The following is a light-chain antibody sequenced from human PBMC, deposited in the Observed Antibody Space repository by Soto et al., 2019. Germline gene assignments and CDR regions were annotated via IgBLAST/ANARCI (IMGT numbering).Light chain of an antibody. CDR2: DAS. V-gene: IGKV3-11*01. CDR3: QQRSNWPPIT. CDR1: QSVSSY. Sequence: EIVFTQSPATLSLSPGERATLSCRASQSVSSYLAWYQQKPGQAPRLLIYDASNRATGIPARFSGSGSGTEFTLTISSLEPEDFAVYYCQQRSNWPPITFGQGTRLEIK. J-gene: IGKJ5*01.